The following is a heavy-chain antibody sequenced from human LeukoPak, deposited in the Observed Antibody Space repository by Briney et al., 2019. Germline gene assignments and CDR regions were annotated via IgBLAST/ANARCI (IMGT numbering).Heavy chain of an antibody. D-gene: IGHD6-19*01. CDR2: ISWNSGSI. CDR3: AKDRSIAVAGRFDY. Sequence: QSGRSLRLSCAASGFTFDDYAMHWVRQAPGKGLEWVSGISWNSGSIGYADSVKGRFTISRDNAKNSLYLQMNSLRAEDTALYYCAKDRSIAVAGRFDYWGQGTLVTVSS. CDR1: GFTFDDYA. J-gene: IGHJ4*02. V-gene: IGHV3-9*01.